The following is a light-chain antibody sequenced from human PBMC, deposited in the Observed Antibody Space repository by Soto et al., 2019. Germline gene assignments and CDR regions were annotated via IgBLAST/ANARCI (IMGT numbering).Light chain of an antibody. CDR1: QSVSSY. J-gene: IGKJ1*01. CDR3: QQSFVPPRT. Sequence: DIQMTQSPSSLSASVGDRVTITCRASQSVSSYLNWYQQKPGKAPKVLIYAASALQSGVPARFSGSGYGTDFTLTIDSLQPEDFATYYCQQSFVPPRTFVLGTKVEIK. V-gene: IGKV1-39*01. CDR2: AAS.